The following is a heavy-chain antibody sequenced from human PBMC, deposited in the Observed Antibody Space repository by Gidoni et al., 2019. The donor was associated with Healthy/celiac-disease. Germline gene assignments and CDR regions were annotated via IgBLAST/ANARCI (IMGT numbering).Heavy chain of an antibody. J-gene: IGHJ4*02. CDR3: ARGPGAVSGPYY. CDR1: GFPFSSYG. Sequence: EVQLVESGGGLVQPGGSLRLSCAASGFPFSSYGMSWVRQAPGKGLEWVANIKQDGSEKYYVDSVKGRFTISRDNAKNSLYLQMNSLRAEDTAVYYCARGPGAVSGPYYWGQGTLVTVSS. CDR2: IKQDGSEK. V-gene: IGHV3-7*01.